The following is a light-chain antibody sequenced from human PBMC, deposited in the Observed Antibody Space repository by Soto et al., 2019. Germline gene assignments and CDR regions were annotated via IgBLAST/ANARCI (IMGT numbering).Light chain of an antibody. J-gene: IGKJ1*01. CDR1: QSVSSNL. CDR2: GAS. Sequence: EIVMTQSPATLSVSPGERAPLSCMASQSVSSNLLVWYQQHPGQAPRLLIYGASSRATGIPDRFSGSGSGTDFSLTSRRLEPDDFAVYYCQKYGNFWTFGQGTKVDIK. V-gene: IGKV3-20*01. CDR3: QKYGNFWT.